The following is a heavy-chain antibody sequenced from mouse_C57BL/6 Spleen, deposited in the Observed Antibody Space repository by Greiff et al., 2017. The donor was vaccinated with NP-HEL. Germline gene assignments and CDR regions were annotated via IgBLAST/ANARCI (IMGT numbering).Heavy chain of an antibody. D-gene: IGHD1-2*01. V-gene: IGHV1-50*01. Sequence: VQLQQPGAELVKPGASVKLSCKASGYTFTSYWMQWVKQRPGQGLEWIGEIDPSDSYTNYNQKFKGKATLTVDTSSSTADMQLSSLTSEDSAVYYCARSRLFAYWGQGTLVTVSA. CDR1: GYTFTSYW. CDR2: IDPSDSYT. J-gene: IGHJ3*01. CDR3: ARSRLFAY.